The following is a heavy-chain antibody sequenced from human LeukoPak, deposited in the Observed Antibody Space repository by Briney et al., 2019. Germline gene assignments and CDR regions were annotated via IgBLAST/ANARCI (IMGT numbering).Heavy chain of an antibody. CDR3: ARGLIAVVVAATRGDNWFDP. D-gene: IGHD2-15*01. V-gene: IGHV4-34*01. Sequence: PSETLSLTCAVYGGSFSGYYWSWIRQPPGKGLEWIGEINHSGSTNYNPSLKSRVTISVDTSKNQFSLKLSSVTAADTAVYYCARGLIAVVVAATRGDNWFDPWGQGTLVTVSS. J-gene: IGHJ5*02. CDR1: GGSFSGYY. CDR2: INHSGST.